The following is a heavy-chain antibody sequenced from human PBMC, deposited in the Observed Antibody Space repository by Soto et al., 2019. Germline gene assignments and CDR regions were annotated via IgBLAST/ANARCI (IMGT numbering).Heavy chain of an antibody. D-gene: IGHD2-8*01. Sequence: EVQLVESGGGLVQTGKALRLSCAASGITFRKYWMHWVRQAPGKGPVWVSYISSDGTTTDYADSVKGRFTISRDNAKNTLYLQMDRLRVEDTAVYYCAIQDCTNDVCLEAGVTVGGALEYWGQGAQVTVSS. J-gene: IGHJ4*02. V-gene: IGHV3-74*01. CDR2: ISSDGTTT. CDR3: AIQDCTNDVCLEAGVTVGGALEY. CDR1: GITFRKYW.